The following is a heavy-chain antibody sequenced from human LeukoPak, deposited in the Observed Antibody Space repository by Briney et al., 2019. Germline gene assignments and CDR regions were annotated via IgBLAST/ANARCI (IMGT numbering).Heavy chain of an antibody. CDR1: GGSISNYY. D-gene: IGHD5-12*01. CDR3: ARVSPGGYGYYYYGMDV. V-gene: IGHV4-59*12. Sequence: PSETLSLTCTVSGGSISNYYWSWIRQPPGKGLEWIGYIYYSGSTNYNPSLKSRVTISVDTSKNQFSLKLSSVTAADTAVYYCARVSPGGYGYYYYGMDVWGQGTTVTVSS. J-gene: IGHJ6*02. CDR2: IYYSGST.